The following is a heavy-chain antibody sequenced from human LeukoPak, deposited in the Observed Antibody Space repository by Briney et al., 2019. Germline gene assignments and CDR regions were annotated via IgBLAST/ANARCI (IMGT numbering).Heavy chain of an antibody. V-gene: IGHV3-11*01. CDR2: ISGSGTNI. CDR1: GLPFSDYY. Sequence: GGSLRLSCVASGLPFSDYYMSWTRQAPGKGLDCVSYISGSGTNIYYAASVKGRFTISRDSAKNSLHLQMNSLRAEDTAVYYCARGFDCSSASCSCMDVWGQGTTVIVSS. D-gene: IGHD2-2*01. J-gene: IGHJ6*02. CDR3: ARGFDCSSASCSCMDV.